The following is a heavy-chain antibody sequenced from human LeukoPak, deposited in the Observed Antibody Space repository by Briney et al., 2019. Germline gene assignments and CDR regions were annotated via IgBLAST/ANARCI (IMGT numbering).Heavy chain of an antibody. J-gene: IGHJ6*03. CDR3: ATVYYYVSGSYRYYMDV. Sequence: PGGSLRLSCAASGFTFSSYGMHWVRQAPGKGLEWVAFIRYDGSNKYYADSVKGRFTISRDNSKNTLYLQMNSLRAEDTAVYYCATVYYYVSGSYRYYMDVWGKGTTVTISS. CDR1: GFTFSSYG. CDR2: IRYDGSNK. V-gene: IGHV3-30*02. D-gene: IGHD3-10*01.